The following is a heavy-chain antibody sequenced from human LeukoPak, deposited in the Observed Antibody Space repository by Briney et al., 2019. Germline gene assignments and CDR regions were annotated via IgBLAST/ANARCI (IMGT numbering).Heavy chain of an antibody. Sequence: GGSLRLSCAASGFNFSNYNLNWVRQAPGKGLEWISYISSNGLSIYYADSVKGRFTISRDNSKNTLYLQMNSLRAEDTAVYYCAKSGYNRFDYWGQGTLVTVSS. CDR2: ISSNGLSI. V-gene: IGHV3-23*01. D-gene: IGHD5-24*01. J-gene: IGHJ4*02. CDR1: GFNFSNYN. CDR3: AKSGYNRFDY.